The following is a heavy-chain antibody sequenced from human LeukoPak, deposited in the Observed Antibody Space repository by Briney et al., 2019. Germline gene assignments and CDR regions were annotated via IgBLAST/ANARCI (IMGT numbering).Heavy chain of an antibody. CDR3: ACIRNAGF. D-gene: IGHD3-3*02. Sequence: ASVKVSCKASGYTFTGYYMHWVRQAPGQGLEWMGWINPNSGGTNYAQKFQGRVTMTRDMSISTAYMELGRLRSADTAVYYCACIRNAGFWGQGTLVTVSS. CDR2: INPNSGGT. CDR1: GYTFTGYY. J-gene: IGHJ4*02. V-gene: IGHV1-2*02.